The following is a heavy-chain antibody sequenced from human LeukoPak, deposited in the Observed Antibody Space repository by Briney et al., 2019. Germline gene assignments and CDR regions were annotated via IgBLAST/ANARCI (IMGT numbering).Heavy chain of an antibody. CDR2: IRSKANSYAT. D-gene: IGHD1-26*01. Sequence: PGGSLRLSCAASGFTFSGSAMHWVRQASGKGLEWVGRIRSKANSYATAYAASVKGRFTISRDDSKNTAYLQMNSLKTEDTAVYYCARTPRYSGSYSNYYYGMDVWGQGTTVTVSS. CDR3: ARTPRYSGSYSNYYYGMDV. CDR1: GFTFSGSA. V-gene: IGHV3-73*01. J-gene: IGHJ6*02.